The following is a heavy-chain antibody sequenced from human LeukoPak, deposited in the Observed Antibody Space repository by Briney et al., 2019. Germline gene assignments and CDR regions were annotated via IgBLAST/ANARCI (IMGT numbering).Heavy chain of an antibody. CDR1: GGSISSSSYY. D-gene: IGHD3-22*01. CDR3: ARSHYDSSGYYPPGPYYYYMDV. V-gene: IGHV4-39*01. Sequence: SETLSLTCTVSGGSISSSSYYWGWIRQPPGKGLEWIGSIYYSGSTYYNPSLKSRVTISEDTSKNQFSLKLSSVTAADTAVYYCARSHYDSSGYYPPGPYYYYMDVWGKGTTVTVSS. CDR2: IYYSGST. J-gene: IGHJ6*03.